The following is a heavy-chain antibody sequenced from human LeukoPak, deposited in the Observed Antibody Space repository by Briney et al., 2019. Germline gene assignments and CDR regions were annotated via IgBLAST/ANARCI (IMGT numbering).Heavy chain of an antibody. V-gene: IGHV4-4*07. CDR2: IYTSGST. CDR1: GGSISSYY. CDR3: AREPHNSGWYRDAFDI. D-gene: IGHD6-19*01. Sequence: SETLSLTCIVSGGSISSYYWSWIRQPAGKGLEWIGRIYTSGSTNYNPYPKSRVTMSVDTSKNQFSLKLSSVTAADTAVYYCAREPHNSGWYRDAFDIWGQGTMVTVSS. J-gene: IGHJ3*02.